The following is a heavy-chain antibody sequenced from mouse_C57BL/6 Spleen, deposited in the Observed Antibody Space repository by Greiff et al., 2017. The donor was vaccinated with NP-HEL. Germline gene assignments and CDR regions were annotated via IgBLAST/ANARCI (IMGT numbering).Heavy chain of an antibody. CDR1: GYTFTSYG. V-gene: IGHV1-81*01. CDR3: ARTLLLLLYFDY. D-gene: IGHD1-1*01. J-gene: IGHJ2*01. Sequence: QVQLQQSGAELARPGASVKLSCKASGYTFTSYGISWVKQRTGQGLEWIGEIYPRSGNTYYNEKFKGKATLTADKSSSTAYMELRSLTSEDSAVYFCARTLLLLLYFDYWGQGTTLTVSS. CDR2: IYPRSGNT.